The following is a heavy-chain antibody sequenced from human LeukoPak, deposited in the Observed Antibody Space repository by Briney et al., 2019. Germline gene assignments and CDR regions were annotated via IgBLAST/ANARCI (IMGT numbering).Heavy chain of an antibody. CDR3: ARGLGYYDYVWGSYLDDAFDI. V-gene: IGHV4-34*01. Sequence: SETLSLTCAVYGGSFSGYYWSWIRQPPGKGLEWIGEINHSGSTNYNPSLKSRVTISVDTSKNQFSLKLSSVTAADTAVYYCARGLGYYDYVWGSYLDDAFDIWGQGTMVTVSS. CDR2: INHSGST. CDR1: GGSFSGYY. D-gene: IGHD3-16*02. J-gene: IGHJ3*02.